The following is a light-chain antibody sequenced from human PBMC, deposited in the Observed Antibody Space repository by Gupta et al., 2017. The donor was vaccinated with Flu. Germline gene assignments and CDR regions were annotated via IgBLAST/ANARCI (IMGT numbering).Light chain of an antibody. V-gene: IGKV1-39*01. CDR3: QQPHSPPRT. CDR2: AAS. J-gene: IGKJ4*02. Sequence: PSSLSASIGDRVTITCRASQNIDKFLNWYQHKPGKAPRLLIVAASILQGGVPSRFTGSGAGTEFTLTITSLQAEDVATYYCQQPHSPPRTFGGGTKVEIK. CDR1: QNIDKF.